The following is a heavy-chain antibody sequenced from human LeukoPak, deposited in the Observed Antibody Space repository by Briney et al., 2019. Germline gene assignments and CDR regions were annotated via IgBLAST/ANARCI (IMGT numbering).Heavy chain of an antibody. Sequence: GGSLRLSCAASGFTVSSNYMSWVRQAPGKGLEWVSVIYSGGSTYYADSVKGRFTISRDNSKNTLYLQMNSLRAEDTAVYYCARVSSSWYYYYYGMDVWGQGTTVTVSS. CDR3: ARVSSSWYYYYYGMDV. CDR2: IYSGGST. V-gene: IGHV3-53*01. D-gene: IGHD6-13*01. J-gene: IGHJ6*02. CDR1: GFTVSSNY.